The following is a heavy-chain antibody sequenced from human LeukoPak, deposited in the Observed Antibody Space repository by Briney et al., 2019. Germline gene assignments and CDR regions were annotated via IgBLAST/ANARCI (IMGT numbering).Heavy chain of an antibody. Sequence: QTGGSLRLSCAASGFTFSSYAMSWVRQAPGKGLEWVSAISGSGGSTYYADSVKGRFTISRDNSKNTLYLQMNSLRAEDTAVYYCARDSLRQQLVMDYWGQGTLVTVSS. V-gene: IGHV3-23*01. D-gene: IGHD6-13*01. J-gene: IGHJ4*02. CDR3: ARDSLRQQLVMDY. CDR2: ISGSGGST. CDR1: GFTFSSYA.